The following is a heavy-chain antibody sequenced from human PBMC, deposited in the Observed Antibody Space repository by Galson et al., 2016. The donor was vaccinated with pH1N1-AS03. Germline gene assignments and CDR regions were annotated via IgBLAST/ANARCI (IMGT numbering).Heavy chain of an antibody. CDR2: TFYGGST. D-gene: IGHD3-10*01. Sequence: LSLTCSVSGDSPDTFSWTWIRQPPGKGLEWIGFTFYGGSTHYNPSLKSRITISVDTSKNLFSLQLKSVTAADTAVYYCASRSSVLYSYGSDVWGQGTTVIVSS. V-gene: IGHV4-59*01. CDR1: GDSPDTFS. J-gene: IGHJ6*02. CDR3: ASRSSVLYSYGSDV.